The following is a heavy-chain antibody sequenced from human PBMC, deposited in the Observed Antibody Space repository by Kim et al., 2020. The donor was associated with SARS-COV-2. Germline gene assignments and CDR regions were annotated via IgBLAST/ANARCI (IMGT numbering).Heavy chain of an antibody. CDR3: AKDSGNYYYYYGMDV. V-gene: IGHV3-33*06. D-gene: IGHD6-13*01. J-gene: IGHJ6*02. Sequence: GGSLRLSCAASGFTFSSYGMHWVRQAPGKGLEWVAVIWYDGSNKYYADSVKGRFTISRDNSKNTLYLQMNSLRAEDTAVYYCAKDSGNYYYYYGMDVWGQGTTVTVSS. CDR1: GFTFSSYG. CDR2: IWYDGSNK.